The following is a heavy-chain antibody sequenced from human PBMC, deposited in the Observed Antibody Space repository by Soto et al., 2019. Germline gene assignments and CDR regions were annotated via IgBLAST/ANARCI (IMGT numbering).Heavy chain of an antibody. CDR3: AKVTGYYMDH. V-gene: IGHV3-21*04. D-gene: IGHD3-9*01. CDR2: ISSSSTYI. CDR1: GFTFSSHS. J-gene: IGHJ4*02. Sequence: EVQVVESGGGLVKPGGSLRLSCAAYGFTFSSHSMNWVRQAPGKGLEWVSTISSSSTYIYYADSVKGLFTISRDNAKNSLYLQMNSLRAEDTAVYYCAKVTGYYMDHWGQGTLVTVSS.